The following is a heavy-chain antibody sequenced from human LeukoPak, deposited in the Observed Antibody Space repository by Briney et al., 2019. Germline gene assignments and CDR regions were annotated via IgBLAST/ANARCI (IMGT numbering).Heavy chain of an antibody. Sequence: PGGSLRLSCAASGFTFSSYAMHWVRQAPGKGLEWVAVISYDGSNKYYADSVKGRFTISRDNSKNTLYLQMNSLRAEDTAVYYCARPLRFLEWLLSGYMDVWGKGTTVTVSS. CDR2: ISYDGSNK. CDR1: GFTFSSYA. V-gene: IGHV3-30-3*01. D-gene: IGHD3-3*01. CDR3: ARPLRFLEWLLSGYMDV. J-gene: IGHJ6*03.